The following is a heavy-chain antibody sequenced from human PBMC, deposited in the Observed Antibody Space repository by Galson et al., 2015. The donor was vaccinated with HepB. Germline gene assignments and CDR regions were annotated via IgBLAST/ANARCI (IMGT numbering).Heavy chain of an antibody. CDR1: GFTFSSYA. J-gene: IGHJ3*02. V-gene: IGHV3-30*04. CDR3: ARDRLVVSYDAFDI. Sequence: SLRLSCAASGFTFSSYAMHWVRQAPGKGLEWVAVISYDGSNKNYADSVKGRFTISRDNSKNTLYLQMNSPRAEDTAVYYCARDRLVVSYDAFDIWGQGTMVTVSS. D-gene: IGHD3-22*01. CDR2: ISYDGSNK.